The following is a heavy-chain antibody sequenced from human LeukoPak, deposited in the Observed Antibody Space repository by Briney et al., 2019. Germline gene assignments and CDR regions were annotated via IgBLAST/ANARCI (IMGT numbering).Heavy chain of an antibody. J-gene: IGHJ3*01. CDR3: LRDGAGYYYSGAESDAFDP. CDR2: IKRDGSEK. D-gene: IGHD3-22*01. CDR1: GFTFTRYW. Sequence: PGGSLRLSCAASGFTFTRYWMTWVRQAPGKGLQWVANIKRDGSEKYYVDSVKGRFTISRDNAKNSLYLQLNSLRAEDTAVYYCLRDGAGYYYSGAESDAFDPWGRGSLVTVSS. V-gene: IGHV3-7*03.